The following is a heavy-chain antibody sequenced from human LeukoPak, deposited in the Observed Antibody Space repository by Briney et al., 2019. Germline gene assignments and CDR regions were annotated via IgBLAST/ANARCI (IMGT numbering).Heavy chain of an antibody. CDR1: GYTFTSNY. J-gene: IGHJ4*02. V-gene: IGHV1-2*02. CDR2: INPNSGGT. Sequence: ASVKVSCKASGYTFTSNYIHWVRQAPGQGLEWMGWINPNSGGTNYAQKFQGRVTMTRDTSISTAYMELSRLRSDDTALYYCARVLNYYDSSGYYCYYFGYWGQGTLVTVSS. CDR3: ARVLNYYDSSGYYCYYFGY. D-gene: IGHD3-22*01.